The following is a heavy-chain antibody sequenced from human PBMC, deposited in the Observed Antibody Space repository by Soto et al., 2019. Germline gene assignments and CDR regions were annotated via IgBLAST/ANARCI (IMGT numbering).Heavy chain of an antibody. CDR3: TYNWNDAAFDI. Sequence: PGGSLRLSCAASGFTFSNYAMSWVRQAPGKGLEWVSTISGSGGSTYYADSVKGRFTISRDNSKNTLYLQMNSLRAEDTAVYYCTYNWNDAAFDIWGQGTMVTVSS. J-gene: IGHJ3*02. CDR1: GFTFSNYA. D-gene: IGHD1-20*01. CDR2: ISGSGGST. V-gene: IGHV3-23*01.